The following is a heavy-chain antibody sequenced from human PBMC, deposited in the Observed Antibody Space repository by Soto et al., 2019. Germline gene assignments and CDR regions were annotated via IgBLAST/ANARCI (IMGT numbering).Heavy chain of an antibody. D-gene: IGHD6-19*01. J-gene: IGHJ4*02. Sequence: QVQLVQSGAEVKKPGASVKVSCKASGYTFTSYAMHWVRQAPGQRLEWMGWINAGNGNTKYSQKFQGRGTITRDTSASTAYMELSSLRSEDTAVYYCAGSYSSGWTTLDYWGQGTLVTVSS. V-gene: IGHV1-3*01. CDR3: AGSYSSGWTTLDY. CDR1: GYTFTSYA. CDR2: INAGNGNT.